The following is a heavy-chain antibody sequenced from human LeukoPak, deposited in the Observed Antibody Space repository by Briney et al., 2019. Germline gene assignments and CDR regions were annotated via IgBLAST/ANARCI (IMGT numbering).Heavy chain of an antibody. V-gene: IGHV3-21*01. D-gene: IGHD1-26*01. CDR3: ARGQVGAKLWHFDY. Sequence: PGGSLRLSCAASGFTFSTYSMNWVRQAPGKGLEWVSSISSRSHYIYYADSVKGRFTISRDNAKNSLYLQMNSLRAEDTAVYYCARGQVGAKLWHFDYWGQGTLVTVSS. CDR2: ISSRSHYI. CDR1: GFTFSTYS. J-gene: IGHJ4*02.